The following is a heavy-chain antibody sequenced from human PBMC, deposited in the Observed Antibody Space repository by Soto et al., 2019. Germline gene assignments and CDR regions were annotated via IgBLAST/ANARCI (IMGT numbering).Heavy chain of an antibody. CDR3: AREEVFNDSSGYYPLYFDY. Sequence: SETLSLTCAVYGGSFSGYYWSWIRQPPGKGLEWIGEINHSGSTNYNPSLKSRVTISVDTSKNQFSLKLSSVTAADTAVYYCAREEVFNDSSGYYPLYFDYWGQGTLVTVSS. CDR1: GGSFSGYY. CDR2: INHSGST. V-gene: IGHV4-34*01. D-gene: IGHD3-22*01. J-gene: IGHJ4*02.